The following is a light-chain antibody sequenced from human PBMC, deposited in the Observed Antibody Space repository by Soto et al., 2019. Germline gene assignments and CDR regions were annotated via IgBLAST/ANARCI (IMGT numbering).Light chain of an antibody. CDR2: GAS. CDR1: QSVTSN. CDR3: QEYNYWPLLYT. J-gene: IGKJ2*01. Sequence: EIVMTQSPATLSVSPGERATLSCRASQSVTSNLAWYQQKPGQAPRLLIYGASTRATGIPARFSGSGSGTEFTLTISSLQSEDFAVYYCQEYNYWPLLYTFGQGTKLEIK. V-gene: IGKV3D-15*01.